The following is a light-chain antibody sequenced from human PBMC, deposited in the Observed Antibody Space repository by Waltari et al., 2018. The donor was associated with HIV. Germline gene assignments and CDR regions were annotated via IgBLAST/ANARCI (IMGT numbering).Light chain of an antibody. V-gene: IGLV2-14*01. CDR2: DVS. Sequence: QSALTQPASVSGSPGQSITISCTGTSSDVGGYNYVSWYQQHPGNAPKLMIYDVSNRPSGVSNRFSCSKSGNAASLTISGLQAEDEADYFCSSYTSSSTLSYVFGTGTKVTVL. CDR3: SSYTSSSTLSYV. J-gene: IGLJ1*01. CDR1: SSDVGGYNY.